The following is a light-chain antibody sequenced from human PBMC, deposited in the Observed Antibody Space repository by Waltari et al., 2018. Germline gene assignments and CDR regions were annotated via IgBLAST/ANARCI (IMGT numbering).Light chain of an antibody. V-gene: IGKV1-5*03. CDR3: QQYNSYST. J-gene: IGKJ2*01. CDR2: KAS. Sequence: DIQMTQSPSTLSASVGDRVTITCRASQSISSWLAWYQQKPGKAPKLMIYKASSLESGVPSRFSGGGSGTAFTLTISSLQPADFATYYCQQYNSYSTFGQGTKLEIK. CDR1: QSISSW.